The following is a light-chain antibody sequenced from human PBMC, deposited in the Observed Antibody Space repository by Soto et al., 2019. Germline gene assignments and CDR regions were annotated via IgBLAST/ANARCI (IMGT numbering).Light chain of an antibody. V-gene: IGLV2-8*01. CDR2: EVS. CDR1: SGDVGGYNF. Sequence: QSALTQPPSASGSPGQSVTISCTGTSGDVGGYNFVSWYQQHPGKAPKCMIYEVSKRPSGVPDRFSGSKSGNTTSLTVSGLQTEDEADYYCSSYAGSDNFIFGGGTKLTVL. J-gene: IGLJ2*01. CDR3: SSYAGSDNFI.